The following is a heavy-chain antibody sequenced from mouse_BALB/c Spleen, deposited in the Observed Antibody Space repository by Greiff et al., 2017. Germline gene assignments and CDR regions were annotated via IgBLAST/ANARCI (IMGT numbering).Heavy chain of an antibody. CDR2: IWGGGST. Sequence: VKLMESGPGLVAPSQSLSITCTVSGFSLSRYSVHWVRQPPGKGLEWLGMIWGGGSTDYNSALKSRLSISKDNSKSQVFLKMNSLQTDDTAMYYCARNGYYGSSYGYFDVWGAGTTVTVSS. CDR3: ARNGYYGSSYGYFDV. D-gene: IGHD1-1*01. J-gene: IGHJ1*01. CDR1: GFSLSRYS. V-gene: IGHV2-6-4*01.